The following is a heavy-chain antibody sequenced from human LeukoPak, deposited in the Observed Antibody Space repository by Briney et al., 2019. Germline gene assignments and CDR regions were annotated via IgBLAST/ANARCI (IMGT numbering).Heavy chain of an antibody. CDR3: AREYRDFWSGYRANYFDY. V-gene: IGHV3-53*01. D-gene: IGHD3-3*01. Sequence: GGSLRLSCAASGFAVGSSHVNWVRQAPGKGLEWVAVIFSSGSDFYADSVKGRFTISRDNAKNSLYLQMNSLRAEDTAVYYCAREYRDFWSGYRANYFDYWGQGTLVTVSS. CDR1: GFAVGSSH. J-gene: IGHJ4*02. CDR2: IFSSGSD.